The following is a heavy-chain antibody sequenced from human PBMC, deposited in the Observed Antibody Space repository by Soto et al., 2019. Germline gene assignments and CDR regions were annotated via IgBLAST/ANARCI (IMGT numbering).Heavy chain of an antibody. CDR3: ARDWALDIVVVPAAISGYY. J-gene: IGHJ4*02. Sequence: ASVKVSCKASGYTFTSYGISWVRQAPGQGLEWMGWISAYNGNTNYAQKLQGRVTMTTDTSTSTAYMELRSLRSDDTAVYYCARDWALDIVVVPAAISGYYWGQGTLVTVSS. CDR2: ISAYNGNT. D-gene: IGHD2-2*03. CDR1: GYTFTSYG. V-gene: IGHV1-18*01.